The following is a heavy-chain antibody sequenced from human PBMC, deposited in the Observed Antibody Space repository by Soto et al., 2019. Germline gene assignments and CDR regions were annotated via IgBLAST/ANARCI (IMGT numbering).Heavy chain of an antibody. Sequence: PSETLALTCTVSGGTISSYYWSWIRQLPGKGLEWIGYIYYSGSTNYNPSLKSRVTISVDTSKDQFSLKLSSVTAADTAVYYCARSRYFDYWGQGTLVTVSS. CDR2: IYYSGST. CDR3: ARSRYFDY. J-gene: IGHJ4*02. CDR1: GGTISSYY. V-gene: IGHV4-59*01.